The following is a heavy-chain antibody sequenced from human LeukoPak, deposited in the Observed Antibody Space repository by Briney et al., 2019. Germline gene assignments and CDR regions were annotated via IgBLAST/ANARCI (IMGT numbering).Heavy chain of an antibody. J-gene: IGHJ4*02. CDR1: VGSISSYY. Sequence: SETLSLTCTVSVGSISSYYWSWIRQPPGKGLEGIGYIYYSGSTNYSPSLKSRVTISVDTSKNQFSLKLSSVTAADTAVYYCARLYSSSLGRVFDYWGQGTLVTVSS. D-gene: IGHD6-13*01. V-gene: IGHV4-59*01. CDR3: ARLYSSSLGRVFDY. CDR2: IYYSGST.